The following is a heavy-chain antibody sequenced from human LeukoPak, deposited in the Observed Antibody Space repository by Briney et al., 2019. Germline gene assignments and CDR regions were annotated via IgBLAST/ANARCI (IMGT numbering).Heavy chain of an antibody. CDR2: ISWNSGSI. CDR3: ASETIGGYYYYYMDV. CDR1: GFTFNYYA. V-gene: IGHV3-9*01. D-gene: IGHD1-26*01. J-gene: IGHJ6*03. Sequence: PGGSLRLSCAASGFTFNYYAMHWVRQAPGKGLEWVSGISWNSGSIGYADSVKGRFTISRDNAKNSLYLQMNSLRAEDTALYYCASETIGGYYYYYMDVWGKGTTVTVSS.